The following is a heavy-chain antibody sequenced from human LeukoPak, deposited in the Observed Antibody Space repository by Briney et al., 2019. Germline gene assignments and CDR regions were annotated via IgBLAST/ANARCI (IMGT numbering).Heavy chain of an antibody. Sequence: PGGSLRLSCAASGFTFTSYSMNWVRQAPGRGLEWVANKKQDGSETYYVDSVKGRFTISRDNAKNSLYLQMNSLRVEDTAVYYCVRAMDYWGQGTLVTVSS. CDR3: VRAMDY. CDR1: GFTFTSYS. CDR2: KKQDGSET. J-gene: IGHJ4*02. V-gene: IGHV3-7*03.